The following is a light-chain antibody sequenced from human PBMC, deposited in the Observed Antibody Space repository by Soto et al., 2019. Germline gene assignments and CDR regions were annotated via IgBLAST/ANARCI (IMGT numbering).Light chain of an antibody. CDR3: TSYTTSGTYV. Sequence: QSVLTQPASVSGSPGQSIAISCTGTSSDVGAYNFVSWYQHQPGKAPQLMIFDVSNRPSGVSDRFSGSKAGNTASLTISGLQAEDEADYYRTSYTTSGTYVFGIGTKVTVL. CDR1: SSDVGAYNF. CDR2: DVS. J-gene: IGLJ1*01. V-gene: IGLV2-14*03.